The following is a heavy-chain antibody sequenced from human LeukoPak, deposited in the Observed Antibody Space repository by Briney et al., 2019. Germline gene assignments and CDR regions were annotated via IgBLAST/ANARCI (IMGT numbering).Heavy chain of an antibody. Sequence: DPSGTLSLTCAVSGGSISSSNWWSWVRQPPGKGLEWIGQIYHSGSTNYNPSLKSRVTISVDKSKNQFSLKLRSVTAADTAVYHCARPLSLGYCSGGSCYGRGAWFDRWGQGTLVTVSS. V-gene: IGHV4-4*02. CDR2: IYHSGST. J-gene: IGHJ5*02. D-gene: IGHD2-15*01. CDR3: ARPLSLGYCSGGSCYGRGAWFDR. CDR1: GGSISSSNW.